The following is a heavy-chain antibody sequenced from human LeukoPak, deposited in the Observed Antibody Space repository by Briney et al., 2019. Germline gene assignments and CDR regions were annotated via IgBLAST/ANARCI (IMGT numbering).Heavy chain of an antibody. Sequence: PGGSLRLSCAASGFTFTTYMMNWVRQTPGKGLEWVSYISSDGGAIYYADSVKGRFTISRDNAKTLLYVQMNNLRAEDTAVYYCVRELAYWGQGALVTVSS. V-gene: IGHV3-48*01. J-gene: IGHJ4*02. CDR2: ISSDGGAI. CDR3: VRELAY. CDR1: GFTFTTYM.